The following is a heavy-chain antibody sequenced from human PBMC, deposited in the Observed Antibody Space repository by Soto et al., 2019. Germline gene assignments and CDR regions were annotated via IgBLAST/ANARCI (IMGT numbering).Heavy chain of an antibody. D-gene: IGHD2-8*02. CDR3: ARNTDLDY. CDR2: IYSGGST. CDR1: RFTVSSNY. V-gene: IGHV3-53*04. J-gene: IGHJ4*02. Sequence: EVQLVESGGGLVQPGGSLRLSCAASRFTVSSNYVRWVRQAPGKGLEWVSVIYSGGSTYYADSVKGRFTISRHNSKNTLYLQMNILRAEDTAVYYCARNTDLDYWGQGTLVTVSS.